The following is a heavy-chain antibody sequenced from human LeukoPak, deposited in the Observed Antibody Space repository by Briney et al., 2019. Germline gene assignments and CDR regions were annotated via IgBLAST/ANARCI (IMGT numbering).Heavy chain of an antibody. V-gene: IGHV4-39*01. Sequence: SETLSLTCTVSGGSISSSSYYWGWIRQPPGKGLEWIGSIYYGGSTYYNPSLKSRVTISVDTSKNQFSLKLSSVTAADAAVYYCARVCSVYFDYWGQGTLVTVSS. D-gene: IGHD2-15*01. J-gene: IGHJ4*02. CDR2: IYYGGST. CDR3: ARVCSVYFDY. CDR1: GGSISSSSYY.